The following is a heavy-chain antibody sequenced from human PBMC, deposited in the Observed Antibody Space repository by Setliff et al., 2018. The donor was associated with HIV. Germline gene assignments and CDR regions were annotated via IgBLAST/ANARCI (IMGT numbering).Heavy chain of an antibody. Sequence: TLSLTCTVSGYSVSSGGYYWNWIRQPAGKGLEWIGHIYTSGTTNFNPSLQSRVTISVDTSKNQFSLKLSSVTAADTAVYYCARDRLYCSGGSCYSVGPNDVFDIWGQGTMVTVSS. CDR2: IYTSGTT. CDR1: GYSVSSGGYY. V-gene: IGHV4-61*09. D-gene: IGHD2-15*01. CDR3: ARDRLYCSGGSCYSVGPNDVFDI. J-gene: IGHJ3*02.